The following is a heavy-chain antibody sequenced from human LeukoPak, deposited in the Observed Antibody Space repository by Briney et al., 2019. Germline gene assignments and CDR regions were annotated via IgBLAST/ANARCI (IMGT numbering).Heavy chain of an antibody. CDR3: ATPYQNYASSSSPPFDY. CDR1: GFTFSDYY. J-gene: IGHJ4*02. V-gene: IGHV3-11*04. Sequence: GSQRLSCAASGFTFSDYYMSWIRQAPGKGLEWVSYISSSGSTIYYADSVKGRFTISRDNAKNSLYLQMNSLRAEDTAVYYCATPYQNYASSSSPPFDYWGQGTLVTVSS. D-gene: IGHD6-6*01. CDR2: ISSSGSTI.